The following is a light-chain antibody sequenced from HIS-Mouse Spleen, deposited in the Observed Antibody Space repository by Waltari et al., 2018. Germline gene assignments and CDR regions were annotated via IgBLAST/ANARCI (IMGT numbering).Light chain of an antibody. J-gene: IGLJ1*01. CDR2: EVS. CDR3: SSYTSSSTF. V-gene: IGLV2-14*01. CDR1: SSEVGGHNY. Sequence: QSALTQPVSVSGSPGQSITISCTGTSSEVGGHNYFSWYQQHPGKAPKLMIYEVSNRPSGVSNRFSGSKSGNTASLTISGLQAEDEADYYCSSYTSSSTFFGTGTKVTVL.